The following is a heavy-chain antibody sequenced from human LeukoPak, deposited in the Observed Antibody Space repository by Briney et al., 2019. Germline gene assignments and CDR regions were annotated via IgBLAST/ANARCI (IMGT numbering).Heavy chain of an antibody. Sequence: SETLSLTCAVYGGSFSGYYWSWIRQPPGKGLEWIGEINYSGSTNYNPSLKSRVTISVDTSKNQFSLKLSSVTAADTAVYYCARLASVIGSRGFDYWGQGTLVTVSS. CDR2: INYSGST. CDR3: ARLASVIGSRGFDY. V-gene: IGHV4-34*01. CDR1: GGSFSGYY. D-gene: IGHD2-15*01. J-gene: IGHJ4*02.